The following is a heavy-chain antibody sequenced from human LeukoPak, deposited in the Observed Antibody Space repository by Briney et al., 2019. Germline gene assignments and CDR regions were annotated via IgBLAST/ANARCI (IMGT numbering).Heavy chain of an antibody. Sequence: KSSETLSLTCTVSGGSMSSYYWGWIRQPPGKGLEWIGSLYRSGSTYYNPSLKSRVTISLDTSKNQFSLKLSSVTAADTAVYYCARDSRIAVAGFYYFDYWGQGTLVTVSS. CDR3: ARDSRIAVAGFYYFDY. CDR2: LYRSGST. J-gene: IGHJ4*02. CDR1: GGSMSSYY. V-gene: IGHV4-38-2*02. D-gene: IGHD6-19*01.